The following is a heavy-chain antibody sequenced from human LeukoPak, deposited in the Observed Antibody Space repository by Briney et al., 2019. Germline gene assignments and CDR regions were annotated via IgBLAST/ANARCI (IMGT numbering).Heavy chain of an antibody. Sequence: GGSLRLSCAASGFTFSSYSMNWVRRAPGKGLEWVSSISSSSSYIYYADSVKGRLTISRDNAKNSLYLQMNSLRAVDTAVYYCASRYCSSTSCYLLWFDPWGQGTLVTVSS. J-gene: IGHJ5*02. CDR1: GFTFSSYS. D-gene: IGHD2-2*01. V-gene: IGHV3-21*01. CDR2: ISSSSSYI. CDR3: ASRYCSSTSCYLLWFDP.